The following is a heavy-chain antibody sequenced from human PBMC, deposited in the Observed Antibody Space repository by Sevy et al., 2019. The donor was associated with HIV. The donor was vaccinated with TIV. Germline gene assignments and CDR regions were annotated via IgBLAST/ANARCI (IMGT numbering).Heavy chain of an antibody. D-gene: IGHD6-6*01. CDR2: ISYTGNT. CDR1: GGSISSGNYY. J-gene: IGHJ5*02. Sequence: SETLSLTCTVSGGSISSGNYYWHWIRQPPGKGLEWIGYISYTGNTYYNPSLKSPVTISVDTSNNQCSLRLTSVTAADTAVYYWARNATENTSSSVWFDPWGQGTLVTVSS. CDR3: ARNATENTSSSVWFDP. V-gene: IGHV4-30-4*01.